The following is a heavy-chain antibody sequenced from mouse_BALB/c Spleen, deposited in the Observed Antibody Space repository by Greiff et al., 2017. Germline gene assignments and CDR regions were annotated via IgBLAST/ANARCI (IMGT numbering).Heavy chain of an antibody. CDR3: ARYKYGNYFDY. J-gene: IGHJ2*01. CDR1: GYTFTDYW. CDR2: IDTSDSYT. D-gene: IGHD2-10*02. Sequence: VQLQQSGAELVMPGASVKMSCKASGYTFTDYWMHWVKQRPGQGLEWIGAIDTSDSYTSYNQKFKGKATLTVDESSSTAYMQLSSLTSEDSAVYYCARYKYGNYFDYWGQGTTLTVSS. V-gene: IGHV1-69*01.